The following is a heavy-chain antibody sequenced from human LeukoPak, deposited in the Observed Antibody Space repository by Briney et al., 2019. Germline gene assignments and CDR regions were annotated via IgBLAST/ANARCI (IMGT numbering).Heavy chain of an antibody. CDR3: ARGTLWFGLGHLDY. V-gene: IGHV3-30*04. CDR2: ISYDGSNK. J-gene: IGHJ4*02. CDR1: GFTFSSYA. D-gene: IGHD3-10*01. Sequence: GGSLRLSCAASGFTFSSYAMHWVRQAPGKGLEWVAVISYDGSNKYYADSVKGRFTISRDNSKNTLYLQMNSLRAEDTAVYYCARGTLWFGLGHLDYWGQETLVTVSS.